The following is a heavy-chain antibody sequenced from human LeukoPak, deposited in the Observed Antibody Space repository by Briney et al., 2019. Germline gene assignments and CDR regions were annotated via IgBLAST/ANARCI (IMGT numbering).Heavy chain of an antibody. CDR2: TIPIFGTA. CDR1: GGTFSSYA. Sequence: VASVKVSCKASGGTFSSYAISWVRQAPGQGLEWMGGTIPIFGTANYAQKFQGRVTITADESTSTAYMELSSPRSEDTAVYYCATTIRGVTQYYFDYWGQGTLVTVSS. D-gene: IGHD3-10*01. J-gene: IGHJ4*02. V-gene: IGHV1-69*13. CDR3: ATTIRGVTQYYFDY.